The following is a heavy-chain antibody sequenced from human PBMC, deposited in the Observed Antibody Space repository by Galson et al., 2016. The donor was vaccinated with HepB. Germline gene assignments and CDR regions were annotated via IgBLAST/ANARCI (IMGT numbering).Heavy chain of an antibody. V-gene: IGHV1-3*01. CDR2: INAGNGNT. Sequence: SVKVSCKASGYTFTSYAMHWVRQAPGQRLEWMGWINAGNGNTKNSQKFQGRVTITRDTSASTAHMELSSLRSEDTAVYYCARAGTLRSGYWYYFDYWGQGTLVTVSS. CDR1: GYTFTSYA. CDR3: ARAGTLRSGYWYYFDY. D-gene: IGHD3-3*01. J-gene: IGHJ4*02.